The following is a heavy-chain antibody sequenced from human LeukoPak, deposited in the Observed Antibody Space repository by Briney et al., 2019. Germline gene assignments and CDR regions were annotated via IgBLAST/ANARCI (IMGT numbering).Heavy chain of an antibody. V-gene: IGHV1-69*06. CDR1: GGTFNGYA. CDR3: ARYMVRGKNWFDP. Sequence: SVTVSCKASGGTFNGYAISWVRQAPGQGLEWMGGIIPIFGTTNYARKFRGRVTLTADKSTRTAYMELSSLRSEDTAVYYCARYMVRGKNWFDPWGQGTLVTVSS. CDR2: IIPIFGTT. J-gene: IGHJ5*02. D-gene: IGHD3-10*01.